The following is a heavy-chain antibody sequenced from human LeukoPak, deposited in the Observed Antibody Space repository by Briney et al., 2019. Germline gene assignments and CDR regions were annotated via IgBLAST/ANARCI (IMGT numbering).Heavy chain of an antibody. CDR2: ISSNSGTI. V-gene: IGHV3-48*01. CDR1: RFTFSSYS. Sequence: GGSLRLSCAASRFTFSSYSMNWVRQAPGKGLEWISYISSNSGTIYYADSVKGRFTISRDNAKNSLYLQMNSLRAEDTAVYYCARGIDYWGQGTLVTVSS. J-gene: IGHJ4*02. CDR3: ARGIDY.